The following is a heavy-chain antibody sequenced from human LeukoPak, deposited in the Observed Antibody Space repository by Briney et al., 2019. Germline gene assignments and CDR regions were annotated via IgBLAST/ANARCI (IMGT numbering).Heavy chain of an antibody. D-gene: IGHD4-17*01. CDR3: TRCGPYGDYEVDYFDY. Sequence: GGSLRLSCTASGFTFGDYAMSWVRQAPGKWLEWVGFIRSKAYGGTTEYAASVKGRFTISRDDSKSIAYLQMNSLKTEDTAVYYCTRCGPYGDYEVDYFDYWGQGTLVTVSS. CDR1: GFTFGDYA. V-gene: IGHV3-49*04. CDR2: IRSKAYGGTT. J-gene: IGHJ4*02.